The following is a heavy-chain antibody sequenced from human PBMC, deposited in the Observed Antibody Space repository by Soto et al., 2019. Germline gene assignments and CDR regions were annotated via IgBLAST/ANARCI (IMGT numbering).Heavy chain of an antibody. D-gene: IGHD1-26*01. CDR3: PRSIRGARRFNGIGV. J-gene: IGHJ6*02. CDR1: AFSLASPGMC. Sequence: SGPTLVNPTDTLNLTCTFSAFSLASPGMCVSWIRQPPGHALEWLALIETDEDDKYXTKSXKTRLTISKHTLNNQVVLTIAKMDPADTGTHYCPRSIRGARRFNGIGVGGQGTRLTGSS. V-gene: IGHV2-70*13. CDR2: IETDEDDK.